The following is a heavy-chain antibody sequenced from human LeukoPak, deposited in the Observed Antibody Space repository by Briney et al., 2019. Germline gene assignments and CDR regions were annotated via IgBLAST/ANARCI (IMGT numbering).Heavy chain of an antibody. D-gene: IGHD3-22*01. V-gene: IGHV3-23*01. CDR2: ISGSGEST. CDR3: AKEYYYDSSGYPTWGFDY. J-gene: IGHJ4*02. Sequence: GGSLRLSCVGSGFSFSSYGMTWVRQAPGKGLEWVSAISGSGESTYNAGSVQGRFTISRDNSKNTVYLQMSSLRAEDTAVYYCAKEYYYDSSGYPTWGFDYWGQGTLVTVSS. CDR1: GFSFSSYG.